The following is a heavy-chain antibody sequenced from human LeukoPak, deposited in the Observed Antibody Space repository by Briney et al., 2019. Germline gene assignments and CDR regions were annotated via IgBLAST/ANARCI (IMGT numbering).Heavy chain of an antibody. CDR3: ATWLTYCYGSGRSGMDV. V-gene: IGHV1-24*01. Sequence: GASVNLSCKVSGYTRTDFSMHWVRQAPGKGHEWVGVFDPEDGEAIYAQKFQGRVTMTEDTSTDTAYMELSSLRSEDTAVYYCATWLTYCYGSGRSGMDVWGQGTTVTVAS. J-gene: IGHJ6*02. CDR1: GYTRTDFS. CDR2: FDPEDGEA. D-gene: IGHD3-10*01.